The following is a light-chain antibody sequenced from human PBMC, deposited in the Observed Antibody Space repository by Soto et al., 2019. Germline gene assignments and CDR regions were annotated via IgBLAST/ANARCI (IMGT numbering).Light chain of an antibody. CDR2: EVS. Sequence: QSVLTQPASVSGSPGQSITISCTGTSSDVGGYNYVSWYQQHPGKAPKLIIYEVSNRPSGVSNRCSGSKSGNTASLTISGLQAEDEADYYCSSYTSSSTRVFGGGTKLTVL. V-gene: IGLV2-14*01. CDR3: SSYTSSSTRV. J-gene: IGLJ2*01. CDR1: SSDVGGYNY.